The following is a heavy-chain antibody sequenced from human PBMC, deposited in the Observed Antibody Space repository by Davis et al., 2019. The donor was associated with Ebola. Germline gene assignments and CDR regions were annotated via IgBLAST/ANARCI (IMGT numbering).Heavy chain of an antibody. D-gene: IGHD5-18*01. CDR1: GFAFSSYA. Sequence: PGGSLRLSCAASGFAFSSYAMHWVRQAPGKGLEWVAVISYDGSNKYYADSVKGRFTISRDNSRNTLYLQMNSLRAEDTAVCYCAREFADIAVGYYYYMDVWGKGTTVTVSS. CDR3: AREFADIAVGYYYYMDV. V-gene: IGHV3-30-3*01. J-gene: IGHJ6*03. CDR2: ISYDGSNK.